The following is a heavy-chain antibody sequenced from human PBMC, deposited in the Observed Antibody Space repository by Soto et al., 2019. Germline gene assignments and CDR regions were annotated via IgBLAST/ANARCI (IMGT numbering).Heavy chain of an antibody. CDR1: GGSFSGYY. D-gene: IGHD3-10*01. Sequence: SETLSLTCAVYGGSFSGYYWSWIRQTPGKGLEWIGEINHSGSTNNNPSLKSRVTISVDTSKNQFSLKLNSLTAADTAVYYCARGYYYGSGRRGYYYYGMDVWGQGTTVTVSS. J-gene: IGHJ6*02. V-gene: IGHV4-34*01. CDR3: ARGYYYGSGRRGYYYYGMDV. CDR2: INHSGST.